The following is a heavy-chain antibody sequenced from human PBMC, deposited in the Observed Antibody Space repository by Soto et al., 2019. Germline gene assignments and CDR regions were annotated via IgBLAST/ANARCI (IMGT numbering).Heavy chain of an antibody. Sequence: GASVKVSCKASGYTFTSYDINWVRQATGQGLEWMGWMNPNSGNTGYAQKFQGRVTMTRNTSISTAYMELSSLRSEDTAVYYCARASKGADYYYYGMDVWGQGTTVTVSS. J-gene: IGHJ6*02. V-gene: IGHV1-8*01. CDR2: MNPNSGNT. CDR3: ARASKGADYYYYGMDV. CDR1: GYTFTSYD.